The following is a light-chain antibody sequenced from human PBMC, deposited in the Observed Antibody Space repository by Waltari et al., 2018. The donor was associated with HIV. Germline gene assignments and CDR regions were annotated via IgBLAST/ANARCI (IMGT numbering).Light chain of an antibody. J-gene: IGLJ3*02. V-gene: IGLV1-40*01. CDR1: SSNIGAGYD. CDR2: GNS. CDR3: QSYDSSLSVWV. Sequence: QSVLTQPPSVSGAPGQRVTISCTGSSSNIGAGYDVHWYQQIPGTAPKLLIYGNSHRPSGVPDRFSGSKSGISASLAITGLQAEDEADYYCQSYDSSLSVWVFGGGTKLTVL.